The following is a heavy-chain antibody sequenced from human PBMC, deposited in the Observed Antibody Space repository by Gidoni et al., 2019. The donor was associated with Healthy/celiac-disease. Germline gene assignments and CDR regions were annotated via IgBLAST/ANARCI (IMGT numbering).Heavy chain of an antibody. CDR3: TTAQWYLVLAMAGSDAFDI. J-gene: IGHJ3*02. CDR1: GFTFSNAW. D-gene: IGHD6-19*01. CDR2: IKSKTDGGTT. V-gene: IGHV3-15*01. Sequence: EVQLVESGGGLVKPGGSLRLSCAASGFTFSNAWMRWVRQAPGKGLEWVGRIKSKTDGGTTDYAAPVKGRFTISRDDSKNTLYLQMNSLKTEDTAVYYCTTAQWYLVLAMAGSDAFDIWGQGTMVTVSS.